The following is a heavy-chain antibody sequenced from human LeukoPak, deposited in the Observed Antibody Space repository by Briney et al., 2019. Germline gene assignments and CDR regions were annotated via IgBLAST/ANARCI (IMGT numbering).Heavy chain of an antibody. CDR2: IKKDGTST. V-gene: IGHV3-74*01. Sequence: GGSLRLSCAASGFTFSNYWMHWVRQAPGKGLVWLSRIKKDGTSTSYADSVQGRFTISRDNAKNTVYVQMSSLRAEDTAVYYCARENYHGLDVWGQGTTVTVSS. J-gene: IGHJ6*02. CDR1: GFTFSNYW. CDR3: ARENYHGLDV.